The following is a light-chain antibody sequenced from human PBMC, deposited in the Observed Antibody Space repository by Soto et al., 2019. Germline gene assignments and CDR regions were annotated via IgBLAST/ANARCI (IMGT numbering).Light chain of an antibody. CDR2: EVN. V-gene: IGLV2-8*01. CDR1: SGDVGGYDY. Sequence: QSALTQPPSASGSPGQSVTISCTGTSGDVGGYDYVSWYQQHPGRAPKVLIYEVNKRPSGVPARFSGSKSGNTASLTVSGLLGEDEGVFFCSSYGSGNNILFGGGTKVTVL. J-gene: IGLJ2*01. CDR3: SSYGSGNNIL.